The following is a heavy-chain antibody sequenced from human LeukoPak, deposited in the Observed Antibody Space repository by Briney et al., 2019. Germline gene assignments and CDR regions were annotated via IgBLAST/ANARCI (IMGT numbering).Heavy chain of an antibody. V-gene: IGHV4-39*01. D-gene: IGHD3/OR15-3a*01. J-gene: IGHJ1*01. CDR3: ARQTGSGLFILP. CDR2: IYYTGDT. CDR1: GVPIISSNSY. Sequence: SETLSLTCTVSGVPIISSNSYWGWIRQPPGKGLEWIGSIYYTGDTYYNASLKSQVSITIDTSKNQFSLRLTSVTAADTAVYFCARQTGSGLFILPGGQGTLVTVSS.